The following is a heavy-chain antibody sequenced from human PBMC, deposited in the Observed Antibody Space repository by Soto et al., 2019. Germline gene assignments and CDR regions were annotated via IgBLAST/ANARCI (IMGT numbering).Heavy chain of an antibody. CDR2: ISGSGGST. Sequence: GGSLRLSCAASGFTFSSYAMSWVRQAPGKGLEWVSAISGSGGSTYYADSVKGRFTISRDNSKNTLYLQMNSLRAEDTAVYYCAKAHCSSTSCYGGMDVWGQGTTVTVSS. J-gene: IGHJ6*02. V-gene: IGHV3-23*01. CDR1: GFTFSSYA. D-gene: IGHD2-2*01. CDR3: AKAHCSSTSCYGGMDV.